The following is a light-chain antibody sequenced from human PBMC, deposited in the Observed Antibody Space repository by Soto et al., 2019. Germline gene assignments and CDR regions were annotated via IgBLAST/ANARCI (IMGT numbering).Light chain of an antibody. V-gene: IGLV1-51*01. CDR2: DNN. CDR3: GTWDSSLSAVV. CDR1: SSNIGNNY. J-gene: IGLJ2*01. Sequence: QSVLTQPPSVSAAPGQKATISCSGSSSNIGNNYVSWYQQLPGTAPKLLIYDNNKRPSGIPDRFSGSKSGTSATLGITGLPTGDEADYYCGTWDSSLSAVVFGGGTKLTVL.